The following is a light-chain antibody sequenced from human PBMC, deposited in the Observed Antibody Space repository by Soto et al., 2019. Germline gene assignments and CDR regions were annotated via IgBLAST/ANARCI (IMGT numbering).Light chain of an antibody. J-gene: IGKJ4*01. CDR1: QSISSW. V-gene: IGKV1-5*03. CDR2: KAS. CDR3: QRYLDYPLT. Sequence: DSQMTQTPSTLSASVGDRVTITCRASQSISSWLAWYQQKPGKAPKLLLYKASTFDDGVPSRFSGSGSGTEXXXTISSIQPGXVGTFYCQRYLDYPLTGGGGSKVEIK.